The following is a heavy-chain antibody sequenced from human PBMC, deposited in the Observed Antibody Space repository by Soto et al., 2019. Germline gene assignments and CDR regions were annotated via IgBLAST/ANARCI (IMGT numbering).Heavy chain of an antibody. Sequence: TLSLTCTVSGGSISSYYWSWFRQPPGKGLEWIGYIYYSGSTNYNPSLKSRVTISVDTSKNQLSLKLSSVTAADTAVYYCARRYGYYFDYWGQGTLVTVSS. CDR1: GGSISSYY. CDR2: IYYSGST. V-gene: IGHV4-59*08. CDR3: ARRYGYYFDY. D-gene: IGHD4-17*01. J-gene: IGHJ4*02.